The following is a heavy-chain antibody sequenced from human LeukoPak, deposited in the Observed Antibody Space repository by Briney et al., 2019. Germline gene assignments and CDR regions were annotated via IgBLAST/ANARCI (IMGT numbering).Heavy chain of an antibody. Sequence: GGSLRLSCAASGFAFSSYAMHWVRQAPGKGLEWVAVISYDGSNKYYADSVKGRFTISRDNAKNSLYLQMNSLRAEDTAVYYCAKDRSRQWLVPDAGYFDYWGQGTLVTVSS. J-gene: IGHJ4*02. V-gene: IGHV3-30-3*01. CDR2: ISYDGSNK. CDR1: GFAFSSYA. CDR3: AKDRSRQWLVPDAGYFDY. D-gene: IGHD6-19*01.